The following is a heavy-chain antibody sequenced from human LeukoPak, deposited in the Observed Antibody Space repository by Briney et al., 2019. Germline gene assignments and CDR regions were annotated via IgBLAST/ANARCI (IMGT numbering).Heavy chain of an antibody. Sequence: GGSLRLSRAASGFTFSSYSMNWVRQAPGKGLEWVSSITSSGRYIYYADSAKGRFTISRENADNSLYLQMDSLTAEDTAVYYCTRKGSQWDFLVDYWGQGTRVTVSP. D-gene: IGHD2/OR15-2a*01. V-gene: IGHV3-21*01. CDR3: TRKGSQWDFLVDY. J-gene: IGHJ4*02. CDR1: GFTFSSYS. CDR2: ITSSGRYI.